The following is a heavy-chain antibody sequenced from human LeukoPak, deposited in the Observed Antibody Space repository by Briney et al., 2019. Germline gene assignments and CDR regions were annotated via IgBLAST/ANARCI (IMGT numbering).Heavy chain of an antibody. V-gene: IGHV3-23*01. D-gene: IGHD5-18*01. Sequence: GGSLSLLCAVSGFTFMSYGMSCVREAPGKGLEWVSGISLTCGNRYCADSVRGRFTISRDISKNILYLYMHRLRAEDRAGYYFAKADAAIRGQVRPGFAFDHWGQGTGVTVS. CDR1: GFTFMSYG. CDR2: ISLTCGNR. CDR3: AKADAAIRGQVRPGFAFDH. J-gene: IGHJ4*02.